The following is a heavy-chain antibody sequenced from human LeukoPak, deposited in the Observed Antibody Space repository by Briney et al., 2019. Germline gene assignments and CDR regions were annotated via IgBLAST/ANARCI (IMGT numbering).Heavy chain of an antibody. CDR2: ITYNSGTI. D-gene: IGHD2/OR15-2a*01. CDR1: GFTFSSYS. CDR3: ARGKTSQNIVTRKTYNWFDP. J-gene: IGHJ5*02. Sequence: GGSLRLSCAASGFTFSSYSMNRVRQAPGKGLEWVSYITYNSGTIYYTDSVKGRFTISRDNAKNSLYLQMKSLRAEDTAVYYCARGKTSQNIVTRKTYNWFDPWGQGTLVTVSS. V-gene: IGHV3-48*01.